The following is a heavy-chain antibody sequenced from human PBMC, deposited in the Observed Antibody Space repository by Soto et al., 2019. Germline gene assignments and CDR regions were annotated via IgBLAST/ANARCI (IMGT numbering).Heavy chain of an antibody. CDR3: ARERAIAATGTFYY. CDR2: TSYDGKNK. CDR1: GFTFSNFA. J-gene: IGHJ4*02. D-gene: IGHD6-13*01. V-gene: IGHV3-30*04. Sequence: QVHLVESGGGVVQPGGSLRLSCAASGFTFSNFAMHWVRQAPGKGLEWVAVTSYDGKNKDYADSVKGRFTISRDNSKNTLFLQMNSLRPEDTAVYYCARERAIAATGTFYYGGQGTLVTVSS.